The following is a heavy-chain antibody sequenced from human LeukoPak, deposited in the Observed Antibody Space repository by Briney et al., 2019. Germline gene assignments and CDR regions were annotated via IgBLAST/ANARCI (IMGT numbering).Heavy chain of an antibody. CDR3: ARALWLGEGFFDY. V-gene: IGHV3-11*04. D-gene: IGHD3-10*01. J-gene: IGHJ4*02. CDR2: ISSSGSTI. Sequence: GGCLRLSCAASGFTFSDYYMSWIRQAPGKGLEWVSHISSSGSTIYYADSMKGRFTIFRDNANNSLYLQMNSLRAEDTAVYYCARALWLGEGFFDYWGQGILVTVSS. CDR1: GFTFSDYY.